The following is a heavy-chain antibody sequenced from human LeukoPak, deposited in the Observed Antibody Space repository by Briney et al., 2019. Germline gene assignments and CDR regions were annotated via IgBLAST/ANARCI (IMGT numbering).Heavy chain of an antibody. CDR1: GFTFSSYE. CDR2: ISSSGDTR. Sequence: GGSLRLSCVASGFTFSSYEMHWVRQAPGKGLEWVSYISSSGDTRYYADSVKGRFTISGDNAKNSLYLQMHSLRAEDTADYYCAREMSFYFDYWGQGTLVTVSS. CDR3: AREMSFYFDY. D-gene: IGHD1-26*01. J-gene: IGHJ4*02. V-gene: IGHV3-48*03.